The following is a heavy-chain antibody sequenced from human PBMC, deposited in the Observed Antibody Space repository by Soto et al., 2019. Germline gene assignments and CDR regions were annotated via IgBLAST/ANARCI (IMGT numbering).Heavy chain of an antibody. J-gene: IGHJ4*02. CDR3: VIVTQLWLRRINTGYSG. V-gene: IGHV1-69*12. CDR1: GGTFSTYA. D-gene: IGHD5-12*01. Sequence: QVQLVQSGAEVKKPESSVKVSCKAPGGTFSTYAISWVRQAPGQGLEWMGGIIPMFGTANYAQRFQDRVTIPADEVTNTVYLELSSLTSEGTAVYFCVIVTQLWLRRINTGYSGWGQGTLVTVSS. CDR2: IIPMFGTA.